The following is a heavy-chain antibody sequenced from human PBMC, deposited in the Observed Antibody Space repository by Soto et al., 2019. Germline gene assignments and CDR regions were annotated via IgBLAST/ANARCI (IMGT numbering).Heavy chain of an antibody. Sequence: QVQLQESGPGLVKPSETLSLTCTVSGGSISNYYWNWIRQPPGKGLEWIGYLYSTGSTNYNPSLKSRVTISVDPPNNQSSLKLNSVTAADPAVYYCARGRGFYAYFDHWGQGTLVTVSS. J-gene: IGHJ4*02. CDR2: LYSTGST. CDR3: ARGRGFYAYFDH. CDR1: GGSISNYY. V-gene: IGHV4-59*01. D-gene: IGHD5-12*01.